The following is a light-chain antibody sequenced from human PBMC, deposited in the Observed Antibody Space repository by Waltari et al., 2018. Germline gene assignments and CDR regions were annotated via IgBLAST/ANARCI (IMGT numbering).Light chain of an antibody. CDR3: QQHGTLPAT. CDR2: RAS. J-gene: IGKJ1*01. Sequence: EIVLTQSPGTAPLSPGERVTLPCRASQPVGSSSLAWYQQKPGQAPRLVIYRASRRATGIPDRFSGSGSGTDFSLTISRLEPEDFAVYYCQQHGTLPATFGQGTKVEIK. V-gene: IGKV3-20*01. CDR1: QPVGSSS.